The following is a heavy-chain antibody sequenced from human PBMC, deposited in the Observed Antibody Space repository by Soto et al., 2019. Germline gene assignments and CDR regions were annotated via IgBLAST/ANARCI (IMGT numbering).Heavy chain of an antibody. J-gene: IGHJ4*02. V-gene: IGHV4-31*03. Sequence: SETLSLTCTVSGGSISSGGYYWSWIRQHPGKGLEWIGYIYYSGSTYYNPSLKSRVTISVDTSKNQFSLKLSSVTAADTAVYYCSREWETGPTVAIAYSAQGTLDLVSA. CDR1: GGSISSGGYY. D-gene: IGHD1-26*01. CDR3: SREWETGPTVAIAY. CDR2: IYYSGST.